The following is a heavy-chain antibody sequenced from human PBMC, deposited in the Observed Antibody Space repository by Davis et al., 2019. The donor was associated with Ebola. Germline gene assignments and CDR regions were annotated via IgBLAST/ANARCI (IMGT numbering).Heavy chain of an antibody. CDR3: TRSPLDDFDTTFEV. CDR1: GYTFTYRY. CDR2: ITPYNGNT. J-gene: IGHJ3*01. V-gene: IGHV1-45*02. Sequence: SVKASCKASGYTFTYRYLLWVRQAPGQALEWMGWITPYNGNTNYAQKFQDRVSITRDGSLTVYMELSSLTSEDTAMYYCTRSPLDDFDTTFEVWGQGTMVTVSS. D-gene: IGHD3-22*01.